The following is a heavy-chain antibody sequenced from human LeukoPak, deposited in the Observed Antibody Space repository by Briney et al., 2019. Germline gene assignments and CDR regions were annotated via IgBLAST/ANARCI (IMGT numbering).Heavy chain of an antibody. J-gene: IGHJ4*02. D-gene: IGHD1-1*01. Sequence: SETLSLTCTVSGGSISSSSYYWGWIRQPAGKGLEWIGRIYISGSTKNNPSLKSRVTMSVDTSKNQFSLKLSSVTAADTAVYYCARDRGTWNDDGFDYWGQGTLVTVSS. CDR3: ARDRGTWNDDGFDY. V-gene: IGHV4-61*02. CDR1: GGSISSSSYY. CDR2: IYISGST.